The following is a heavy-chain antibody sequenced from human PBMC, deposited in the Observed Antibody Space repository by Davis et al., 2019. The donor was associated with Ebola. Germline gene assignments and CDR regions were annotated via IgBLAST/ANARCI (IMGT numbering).Heavy chain of an antibody. V-gene: IGHV3-11*04. D-gene: IGHD3-22*01. J-gene: IGHJ4*02. CDR1: GFTFSDYY. CDR3: ARVPDYQAWDNYYDSSGYYYY. Sequence: GESLKISCAASGFTFSDYYMNWIRQAPGKGLEWVSYISGSGSTTYYADSVKGRFTISRDNAKNSLYLQMNSLRAEDTAVYYCARVPDYQAWDNYYDSSGYYYYWGQGTLVTVSS. CDR2: ISGSGSTT.